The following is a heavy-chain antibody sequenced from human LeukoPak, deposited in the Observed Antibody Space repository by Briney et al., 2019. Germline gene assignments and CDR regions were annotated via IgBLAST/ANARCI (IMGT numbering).Heavy chain of an antibody. V-gene: IGHV3-7*04. Sequence: GGTLRLSCAASGFTFSSYAMSWVRQAPGKGLEWVANIKQDGSEKYYVDSVKGRFTISRDNAKNSLYLQMNSLRAEDTAVYYCARGTIAAAGYYYFDYWGQGTQVTVSS. CDR2: IKQDGSEK. CDR1: GFTFSSYA. CDR3: ARGTIAAAGYYYFDY. D-gene: IGHD6-13*01. J-gene: IGHJ4*02.